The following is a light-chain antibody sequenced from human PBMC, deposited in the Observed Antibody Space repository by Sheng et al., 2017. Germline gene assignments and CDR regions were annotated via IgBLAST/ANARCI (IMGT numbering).Light chain of an antibody. J-gene: IGKJ2*01. CDR1: HNIISY. V-gene: IGKV3-11*01. Sequence: VVLTQSPATLSVSPGEGATLSCRASHNIISYLAWYQQKPGQAPRLLIYDAMKRAIGIPDRFRGSGSGTDFTLTISRLEAEDSAVYYCQQRSDWSYTFGQGTKVEIK. CDR2: DAM. CDR3: QQRSDWSYT.